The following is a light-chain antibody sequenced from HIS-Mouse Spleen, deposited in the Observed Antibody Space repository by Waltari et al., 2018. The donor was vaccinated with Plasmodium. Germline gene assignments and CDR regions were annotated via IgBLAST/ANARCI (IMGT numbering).Light chain of an antibody. CDR1: ALPKQY. J-gene: IGLJ3*02. Sequence: SYELPQPPSVSVSPGQTARIPCSGDALPKQYAYWYQQKPGQAPVLVIYKDSERPSGIPERFSGSSSGTTVTLTISGVQAEDEADYYCQSADSSGTPNWVFGGGTKLTVL. CDR2: KDS. V-gene: IGLV3-25*03. CDR3: QSADSSGTPNWV.